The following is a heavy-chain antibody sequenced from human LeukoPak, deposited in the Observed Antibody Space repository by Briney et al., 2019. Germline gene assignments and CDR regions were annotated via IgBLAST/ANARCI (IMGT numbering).Heavy chain of an antibody. Sequence: SETLSLTCTVSGYSISSGYFWGWIRQPPGKGLEWIGSISHSGTTYYNPSLKSRITISQDTSKNQFSLKVNSVTAADTAAYYCTREEGGTTVDYWGQGTLVTVSS. V-gene: IGHV4-38-2*02. CDR1: GYSISSGYF. D-gene: IGHD1-1*01. CDR3: TREEGGTTVDY. J-gene: IGHJ4*02. CDR2: ISHSGTT.